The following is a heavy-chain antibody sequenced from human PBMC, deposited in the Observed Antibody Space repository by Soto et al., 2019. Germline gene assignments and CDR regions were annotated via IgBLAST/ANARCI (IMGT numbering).Heavy chain of an antibody. J-gene: IGHJ4*02. D-gene: IGHD3-3*01. CDR2: IHYSGST. Sequence: SETLSLTCTVSSGSISSYYWSWIRQPPGKGLEYIGYIHYSGSTNYKPSLRSRVTISVDTSKNQFSLKLSSVTAADTAVYYCARHWNGLDYWGQGTLVTVSS. CDR1: SGSISSYY. V-gene: IGHV4-59*08. CDR3: ARHWNGLDY.